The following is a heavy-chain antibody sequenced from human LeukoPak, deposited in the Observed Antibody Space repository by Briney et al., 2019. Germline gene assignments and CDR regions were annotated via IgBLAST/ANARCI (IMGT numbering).Heavy chain of an antibody. CDR2: INHSGST. J-gene: IGHJ6*02. CDR1: GGSFSGYY. V-gene: IGHV4-34*01. CDR3: ASLESTEKIYYYYGMDV. D-gene: IGHD1-1*01. Sequence: SETQSLTCAVYGGSFSGYYWSWIRQPPGKGLEWIGEINHSGSTNYNPSLKSRVTISVDTSKNQFSLKLSSVTAADTAAYYCASLESTEKIYYYYGMDVWGQGTTVTVSS.